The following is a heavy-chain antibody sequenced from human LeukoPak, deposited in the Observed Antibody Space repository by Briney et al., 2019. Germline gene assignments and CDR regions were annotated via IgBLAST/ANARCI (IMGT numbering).Heavy chain of an antibody. CDR3: ARPTDELNFDY. Sequence: SETLSLTCTVSGGSISSYYWSWIRQPPGKGLEWIGYIYYSGSTNYNPSLKSRVTISVDTSKNQFSLKLSSVTAADTAVYYCARPTDELNFDYWGQGTLVTVSS. CDR1: GGSISSYY. J-gene: IGHJ4*02. V-gene: IGHV4-59*01. D-gene: IGHD3-10*01. CDR2: IYYSGST.